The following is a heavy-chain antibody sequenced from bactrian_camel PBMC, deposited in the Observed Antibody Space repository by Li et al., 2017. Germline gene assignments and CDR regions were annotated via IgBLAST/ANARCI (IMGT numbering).Heavy chain of an antibody. Sequence: HVQLVESGGGTVQAGGSLRLSCLATGMTIRTYCMAWFQQAPGKEREAVAVLDTDLSTEYADSVLGRFTISADNAKNTLYLQMNSLKPEDTAMYYCAADCKWIGGYFVGYNHWGQGTQVTVS. CDR2: LDTDLST. D-gene: IGHD7*01. V-gene: IGHV3S55*01. CDR1: GMTIRTYC. J-gene: IGHJ4*01. CDR3: AADCKWIGGYFVGYNH.